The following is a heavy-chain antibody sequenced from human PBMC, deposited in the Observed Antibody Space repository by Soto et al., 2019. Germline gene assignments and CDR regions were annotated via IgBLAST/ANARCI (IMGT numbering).Heavy chain of an antibody. Sequence: EVQLVESGGGLIQPGGSLRLSCAVSGFTVSNNYMSWVRQAPGKGLEGVSVIYSGGYTAYGDSVKGRFTISRDNSKNTPSLEMNPRRAEDTAVSWLGTQAGGGGYWGQGTLVTVSS. CDR3: GTQAGGGGY. J-gene: IGHJ4*02. D-gene: IGHD1-1*01. CDR1: GFTVSNNY. V-gene: IGHV3-53*01. CDR2: IYSGGYT.